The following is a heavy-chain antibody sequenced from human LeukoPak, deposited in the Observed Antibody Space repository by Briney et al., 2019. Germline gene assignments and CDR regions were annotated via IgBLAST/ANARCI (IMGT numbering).Heavy chain of an antibody. CDR3: ARVYTVMGATTVDHYHYYMDV. CDR1: GGSIRSGSYY. CDR2: IYTRGTT. D-gene: IGHD4-17*01. J-gene: IGHJ6*03. V-gene: IGHV4-61*09. Sequence: SETLSLTCTVSGGSIRSGSYYWSWIRQPAGKGLEWLGHIYTRGTTNYNPSVKSRVTVSLDTSKNQISLKLSSVPDADTAIYYCARVYTVMGATTVDHYHYYMDVWGKGTTVTVSS.